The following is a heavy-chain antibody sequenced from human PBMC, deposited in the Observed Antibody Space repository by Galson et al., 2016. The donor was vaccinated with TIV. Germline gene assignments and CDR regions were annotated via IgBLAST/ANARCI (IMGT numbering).Heavy chain of an antibody. CDR3: SRPSHYYDISSFYPLDF. CDR1: GFIVSSNY. D-gene: IGHD3-22*01. Sequence: SLRLSCAASGFIVSSNYMTWVRQAPGKGLEWVSLIYSGGSTSYADSVKGRFTISRDNSKNTLYLQMNGLSAEDTAVYYCSRPSHYYDISSFYPLDFWGQGTLVTVSS. CDR2: IYSGGST. V-gene: IGHV3-66*04. J-gene: IGHJ4*02.